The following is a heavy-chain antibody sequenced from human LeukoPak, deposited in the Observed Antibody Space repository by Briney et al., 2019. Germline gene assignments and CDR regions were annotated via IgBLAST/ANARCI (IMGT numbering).Heavy chain of an antibody. D-gene: IGHD3-22*01. Sequence: ASVKVSCKASGYTFTSYGISWVRPAPGQGLEWMGWISAYNGNTNYAQKLQGRVTMTTDTSTSTAYMELRSLRSDDTAVYYCARVQTLDSSGYSPLGYWGQGTLVTVSS. V-gene: IGHV1-18*01. J-gene: IGHJ4*02. CDR3: ARVQTLDSSGYSPLGY. CDR1: GYTFTSYG. CDR2: ISAYNGNT.